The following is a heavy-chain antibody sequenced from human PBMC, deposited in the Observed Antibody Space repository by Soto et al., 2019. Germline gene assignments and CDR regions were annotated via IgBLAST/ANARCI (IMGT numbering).Heavy chain of an antibody. V-gene: IGHV3-21*01. CDR2: ISSSSSYI. CDR1: GFTFSSYS. D-gene: IGHD2-2*01. CDR3: AGYCSSTSCSPYNWFDP. Sequence: XGSLRLSCSASGFTFSSYSMNWVRQAPGKGLEWVSSISSSSSYIYYADSVKGRFTISRDNAKNSLYLQMNSLRAEDTAVYYCAGYCSSTSCSPYNWFDPWGQGTLVTVSS. J-gene: IGHJ5*02.